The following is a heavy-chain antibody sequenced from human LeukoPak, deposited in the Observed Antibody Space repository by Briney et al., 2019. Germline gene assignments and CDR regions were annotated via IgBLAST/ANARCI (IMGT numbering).Heavy chain of an antibody. CDR1: GFTFSSYS. J-gene: IGHJ3*02. CDR3: ARDPRAWSGSAHAFDI. D-gene: IGHD1-26*01. V-gene: IGHV3-48*04. CDR2: ISSSSSTI. Sequence: GGSLRLSCAASGFTFSSYSMNWVRQAPGKGLEWVSYISSSSSTIYYADSVKGRFTISRDNAKNSLYLQMNSLRAEDTAVYYCARDPRAWSGSAHAFDIWGQGTMVTVSS.